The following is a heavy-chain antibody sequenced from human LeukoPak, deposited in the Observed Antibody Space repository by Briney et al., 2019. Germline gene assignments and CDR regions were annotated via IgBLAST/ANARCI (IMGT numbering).Heavy chain of an antibody. CDR2: IRSNTYGGTA. V-gene: IGHV3-49*02. CDR3: TKGDYHAY. Sequence: WIRQPPGKGLEWVGFIRSNTYGGTAEYAASVKGRFTISRDDSKSIAYLQMNSLKTEDTAVYYCTKGDYHAYWGQGTLATVSS. J-gene: IGHJ4*02.